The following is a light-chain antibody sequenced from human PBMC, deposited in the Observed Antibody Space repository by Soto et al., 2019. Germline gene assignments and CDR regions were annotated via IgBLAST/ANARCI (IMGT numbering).Light chain of an antibody. J-gene: IGLJ1*01. CDR3: SSYAGSNNYV. V-gene: IGLV2-8*01. CDR1: SSDVGGYNY. Sequence: QSALTQPPSASGSPGQSVTISCTGTSSDVGGYNYVSWYQQHPGKAPKLLIYEVSKRPSGVPDRFSGSKSGHTAALTVSGRQAEDEADYYCSSYAGSNNYVFGTGNKVTVL. CDR2: EVS.